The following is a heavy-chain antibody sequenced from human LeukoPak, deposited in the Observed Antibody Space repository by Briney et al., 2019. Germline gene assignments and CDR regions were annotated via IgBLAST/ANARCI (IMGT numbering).Heavy chain of an antibody. CDR1: GYTFDSYD. V-gene: IGHV1-8*03. CDR2: MNPNSGNT. D-gene: IGHD6-19*01. Sequence: ASVKVSCKASGYTFDSYDLNWVRQATGQGLEWMGWMNPNSGNTGYAQKFQGRVTITRNTSISTAYMELSSLRSEDTAVYYCASHIAVAVTGAFDIWGQGTMVTVSS. J-gene: IGHJ3*02. CDR3: ASHIAVAVTGAFDI.